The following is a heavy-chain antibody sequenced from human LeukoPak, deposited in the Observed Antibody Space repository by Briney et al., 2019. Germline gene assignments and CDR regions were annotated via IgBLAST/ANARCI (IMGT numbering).Heavy chain of an antibody. V-gene: IGHV3-48*03. J-gene: IGHJ4*02. D-gene: IGHD1-1*01. CDR1: GFTFSSYA. Sequence: PGGSLRLSCAASGFTFSSYAMNWVRQAPGKGLEWVSYISSSDTTIYYAASVKGRFTISRDNAKNSLYLQMNSLRAEDTAVYYCARDPRTLVEHYFDYWGQGTLVTVSS. CDR2: ISSSDTTI. CDR3: ARDPRTLVEHYFDY.